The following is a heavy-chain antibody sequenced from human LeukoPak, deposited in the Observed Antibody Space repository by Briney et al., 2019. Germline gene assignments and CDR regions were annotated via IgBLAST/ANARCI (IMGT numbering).Heavy chain of an antibody. J-gene: IGHJ5*02. D-gene: IGHD2-2*02. CDR3: AKAPVQPATIRSGWFDP. CDR1: GFTFSSDA. CDR2: ISGSGDTT. Sequence: HAGGSLRLSCAASGFTFSSDAMRWVRQAPGKGLEWVSGISGSGDTTYYADSVRGRFTISRDNSKNTLYLQMNSLRVEDTAVYYCAKAPVQPATIRSGWFDPWGQGTLVTVSS. V-gene: IGHV3-23*01.